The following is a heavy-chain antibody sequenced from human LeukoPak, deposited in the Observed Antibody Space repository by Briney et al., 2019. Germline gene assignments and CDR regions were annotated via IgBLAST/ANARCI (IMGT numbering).Heavy chain of an antibody. CDR3: AGRAARFFDY. V-gene: IGHV4-59*01. CDR1: GDSLNSYY. CDR2: IFYSGSS. J-gene: IGHJ4*02. Sequence: SETLSLTCTVSGDSLNSYYWSWIRQPPGEGLQWIGYIFYSGSSNYNASLRSRVAISVDTSKNQFSLKLTSVTAADTAVYYCAGRAARFFDYWGQGILVSVSS. D-gene: IGHD6-25*01.